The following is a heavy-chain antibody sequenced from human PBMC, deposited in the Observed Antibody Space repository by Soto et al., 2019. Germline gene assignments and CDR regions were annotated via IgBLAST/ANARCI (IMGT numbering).Heavy chain of an antibody. CDR1: GFTFTSSA. CDR3: AAGIGAPVAFDI. CDR2: IVVGSGNT. D-gene: IGHD4-17*01. J-gene: IGHJ3*02. Sequence: SVKVSCKASGFTFTSSAVQWVRRARGQRLEWIGWIVVGSGNTNYAQKFQERVTITRDMSTSTAYMELSSLRSEDTAVYYCAAGIGAPVAFDIWGQGTMVTVSS. V-gene: IGHV1-58*01.